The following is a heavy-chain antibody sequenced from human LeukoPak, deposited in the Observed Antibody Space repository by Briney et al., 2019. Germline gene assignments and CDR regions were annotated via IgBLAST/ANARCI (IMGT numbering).Heavy chain of an antibody. CDR1: GFTLSDYY. Sequence: PGGSLRLSCAASGFTLSDYYMSWIRQAPGKGLEWVSYISSSSSYTNYADSVKGRFTISRDNAKNSLYLQMNSLRAEDTAVYYCARDQKAMVTGYPLAFYYYYGMDVWGKGTTVTVSS. J-gene: IGHJ6*04. CDR2: ISSSSSYT. D-gene: IGHD5-18*01. CDR3: ARDQKAMVTGYPLAFYYYYGMDV. V-gene: IGHV3-11*06.